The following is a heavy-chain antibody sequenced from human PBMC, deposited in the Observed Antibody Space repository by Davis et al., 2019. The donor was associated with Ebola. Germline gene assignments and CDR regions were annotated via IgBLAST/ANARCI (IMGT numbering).Heavy chain of an antibody. D-gene: IGHD3-9*01. Sequence: ASVKVSCKASGYTFTGYYTHWVRQAPGQGLEWMGWINPNSGGTNYAQKFQGWVTMTRDTSISTAYMELSRLRSDDTAVYYCARSASYDILTASSSYMDVWGKGTTVTVSS. J-gene: IGHJ6*03. V-gene: IGHV1-2*04. CDR2: INPNSGGT. CDR1: GYTFTGYY. CDR3: ARSASYDILTASSSYMDV.